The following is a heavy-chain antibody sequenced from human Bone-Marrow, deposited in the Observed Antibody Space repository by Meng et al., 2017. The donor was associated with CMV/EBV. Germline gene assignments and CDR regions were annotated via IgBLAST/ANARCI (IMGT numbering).Heavy chain of an antibody. D-gene: IGHD3-10*01. CDR3: ARDLLTGGLRHFDD. Sequence: VYGGSFSGYSWSWIRQPPGQGLEWIGEIYHSGSTNYNPSLKSRITMSVDKSKNQFSLKLTSVTAADTAIYFCARDLLTGGLRHFDDWGQGILVTVSS. V-gene: IGHV4-34*10. CDR1: GGSFSGYS. J-gene: IGHJ4*02. CDR2: IYHSGST.